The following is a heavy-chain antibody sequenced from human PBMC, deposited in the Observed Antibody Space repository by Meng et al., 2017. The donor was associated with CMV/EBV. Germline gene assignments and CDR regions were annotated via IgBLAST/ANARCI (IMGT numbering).Heavy chain of an antibody. CDR2: IYYSGST. V-gene: IGHV4-61*01. J-gene: IGHJ6*02. D-gene: IGHD1-26*01. CDR1: GGSVSSGSYY. Sequence: SETLSLTCTVSGGSVSSGSYYWSWIRQPPGKGLEWIGYIYYSGSTNYNPSLKSRVTISVDTSKNQFSLKLSSVTAADTAVYYCARGRRETTTYYYYGMDVWGQGTTVTVSS. CDR3: ARGRRETTTYYYYGMDV.